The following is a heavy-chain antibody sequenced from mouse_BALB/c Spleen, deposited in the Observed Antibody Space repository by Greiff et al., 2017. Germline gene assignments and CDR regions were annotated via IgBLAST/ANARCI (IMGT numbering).Heavy chain of an antibody. CDR3: ARQRYDVECAY. V-gene: IGHV5-12-1*01. CDR1: GFAFSSYD. J-gene: IGHJ3*01. D-gene: IGHD2-14*01. CDR2: ISSGGGST. Sequence: EVKLVESGGGLVKPGGSLKLSCAASGFAFSSYDMSWVRQTPEKRLEWVAYISSGGGSTYYPDTVKGRFTISRDNAKNTLYLQMSSLKSEDTAMYYCARQRYDVECAYWGQGTLVTVSA.